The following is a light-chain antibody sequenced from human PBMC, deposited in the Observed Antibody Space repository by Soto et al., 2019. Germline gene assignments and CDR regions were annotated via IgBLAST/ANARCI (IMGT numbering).Light chain of an antibody. J-gene: IGLJ2*01. Sequence: QSALTQPASVSGSPGQSITISCTGTSSDVGSSNLVSWYQHHPGKAPKLMIYDVNKRPSGVSNRFSGAKSGNTASLTISGLQAEDEADYYCCSYAGNSDVVFGGGTKLTVL. CDR2: DVN. CDR1: SSDVGSSNL. CDR3: CSYAGNSDVV. V-gene: IGLV2-23*02.